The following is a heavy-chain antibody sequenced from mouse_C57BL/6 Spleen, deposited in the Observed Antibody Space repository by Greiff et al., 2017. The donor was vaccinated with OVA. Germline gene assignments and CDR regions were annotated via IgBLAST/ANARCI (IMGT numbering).Heavy chain of an antibody. V-gene: IGHV5-16*01. CDR3: ARDRGIYSNYGYFDV. J-gene: IGHJ1*03. CDR1: GFTFSDYY. D-gene: IGHD2-5*01. Sequence: EVHLVESEGGLVQPGSSMKLSCTASGFTFSDYYMAWVRQVPEKGLEWVANINYDGSSTYYLDSLKSRFIISRDNAKNILYLQMSSLKSEDTATYYCARDRGIYSNYGYFDVWGTGTTVTVSS. CDR2: INYDGSST.